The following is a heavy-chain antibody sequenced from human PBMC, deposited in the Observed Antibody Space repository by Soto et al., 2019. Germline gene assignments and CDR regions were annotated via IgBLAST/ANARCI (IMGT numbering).Heavy chain of an antibody. CDR3: AKEGLEADAFDI. CDR2: ISYDGSNK. Sequence: GGSLRLSCAASGFPFSSYAIHWVRQAPGKGLEWVAVISYDGSNKYYADSVKGRFTISRDNSKNTLYLQMNSLRAEDTAVYYCAKEGLEADAFDIWGQGTMVTVSS. V-gene: IGHV3-30*04. CDR1: GFPFSSYA. J-gene: IGHJ3*02.